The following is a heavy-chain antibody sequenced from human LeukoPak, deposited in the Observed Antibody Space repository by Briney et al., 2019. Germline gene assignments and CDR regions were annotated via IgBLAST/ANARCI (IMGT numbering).Heavy chain of an antibody. V-gene: IGHV4-59*08. CDR1: GGSISSYY. J-gene: IGHJ3*02. Sequence: PSETLSLTCLVSGGSISSYYWSWVRQPPGKGLEWIGYIYYSGSTNYNPSLKSRVTISVDTSKNQFSLKLSSVTAADTAVYYCARELLYAFDIWGQGTMVTVSS. CDR3: ARELLYAFDI. CDR2: IYYSGST. D-gene: IGHD1-26*01.